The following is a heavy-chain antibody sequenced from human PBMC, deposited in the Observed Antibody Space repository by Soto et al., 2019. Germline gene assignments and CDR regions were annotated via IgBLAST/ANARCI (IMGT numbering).Heavy chain of an antibody. Sequence: LRLSCAASGFTFSSYGMHWVRQAPGKGLEWVAVISYDGSNKYYADSVKGRFTISRDNSKNTLYLQMNSLRAEDTAVYYCAKDYSSSWQYYFDYWGQGTLVTVSS. J-gene: IGHJ4*02. CDR1: GFTFSSYG. CDR2: ISYDGSNK. D-gene: IGHD6-13*01. V-gene: IGHV3-30*18. CDR3: AKDYSSSWQYYFDY.